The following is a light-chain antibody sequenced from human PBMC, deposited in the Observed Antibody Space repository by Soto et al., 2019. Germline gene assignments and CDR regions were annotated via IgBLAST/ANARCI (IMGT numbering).Light chain of an antibody. J-gene: IGKJ4*01. Sequence: DIQLTQSPSLLSPSVGESVTITCRASQVISTSLAWYQVKPGKAPDLLIYSASTLQSGVPSRFRGSGSDTEFSLTIRALQPEDFATYYCQQLSRYPLTFGGGTKVDIK. CDR1: QVISTS. CDR2: SAS. V-gene: IGKV1-9*01. CDR3: QQLSRYPLT.